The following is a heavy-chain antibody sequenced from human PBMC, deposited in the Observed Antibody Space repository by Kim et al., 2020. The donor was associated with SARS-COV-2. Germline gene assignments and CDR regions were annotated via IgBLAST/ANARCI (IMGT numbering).Heavy chain of an antibody. CDR1: GYSFTSYW. CDR2: IDPSDSYT. D-gene: IGHD3-9*01. V-gene: IGHV5-10-1*01. Sequence: GESLKISCKGSGYSFTSYWISWVRQMPGKGLEWMGRIDPSDSYTNYSPSFQGHVTISADKSISTAYLQWSSLKASDTVMYYCSRLGYYDILAFDYWGQGTLVTVSS. J-gene: IGHJ4*02. CDR3: SRLGYYDILAFDY.